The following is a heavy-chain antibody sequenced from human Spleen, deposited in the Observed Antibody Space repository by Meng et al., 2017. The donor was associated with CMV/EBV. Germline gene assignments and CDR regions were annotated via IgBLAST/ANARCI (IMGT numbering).Heavy chain of an antibody. V-gene: IGHV3-30*04. D-gene: IGHD6-6*01. J-gene: IGHJ6*02. Sequence: GESLKISCEGSGFSFSNYALNWVRQAPGKGLQWVSIISHDGINTYYADSVKGRFTVSRDNSKNTLFLQINSLRAEDTAVYYCAKVRIAALGMDVWGQGTTVTVSS. CDR3: AKVRIAALGMDV. CDR2: ISHDGINT. CDR1: GFSFSNYA.